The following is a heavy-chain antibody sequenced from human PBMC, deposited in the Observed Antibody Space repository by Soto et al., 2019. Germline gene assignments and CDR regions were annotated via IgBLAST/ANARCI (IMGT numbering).Heavy chain of an antibody. CDR3: AGSLITMVPVAA. D-gene: IGHD3-10*01. Sequence: QLQLQESGPGLVKPSETLSLTCTVSGGSISSSSYYWGWIRQPPGKGLEWIGSIYYSGSTYYNPSLTSRVTMPVATPMTHFSLSLSSVPAADPAVYYCAGSLITMVPVAAWAQGPLFPVSS. J-gene: IGHJ5*02. CDR1: GGSISSSSYY. CDR2: IYYSGST. V-gene: IGHV4-39*01.